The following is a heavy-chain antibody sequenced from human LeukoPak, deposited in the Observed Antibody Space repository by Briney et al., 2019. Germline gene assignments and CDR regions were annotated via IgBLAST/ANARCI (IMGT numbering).Heavy chain of an antibody. V-gene: IGHV4-39*01. J-gene: IGHJ4*02. Sequence: SETLSLTCTVSGGSISSSSYYWGWIRQPPGKGLEWIGSIYNSGSTYYNPSLKSRVTISVDTSKNQFSLKLSSVTAADTAVYYCASLTYYYDSSGYYTLRDYWGQGTLVSASS. CDR1: GGSISSSSYY. D-gene: IGHD3-22*01. CDR3: ASLTYYYDSSGYYTLRDY. CDR2: IYNSGST.